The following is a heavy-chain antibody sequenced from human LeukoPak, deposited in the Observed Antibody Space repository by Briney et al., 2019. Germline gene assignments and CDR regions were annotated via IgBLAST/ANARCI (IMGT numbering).Heavy chain of an antibody. V-gene: IGHV3-11*04. D-gene: IGHD3-16*01. J-gene: IGHJ6*03. Sequence: GGSLRLSCAASGFTFSDYYMSWIRQAPGKGLGWVSTIKGTGLTTYYVDSVKGRFTISRDNAKNSLFLQMSSLRADDTAIYYCARAGELRYMDVWGKGTAVTVSS. CDR1: GFTFSDYY. CDR2: IKGTGLTT. CDR3: ARAGELRYMDV.